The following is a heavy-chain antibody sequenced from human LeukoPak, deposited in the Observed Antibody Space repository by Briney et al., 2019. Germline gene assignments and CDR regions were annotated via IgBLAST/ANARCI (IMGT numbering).Heavy chain of an antibody. CDR1: GFTFYDYT. CDR3: AKDIYSSDWYTFDY. D-gene: IGHD6-19*01. Sequence: GGSLLLSCAASGFTFYDYTMHWVRQAAGKGLEWVSLISWDGGTAYYADSVKGRFTIPRDNSKNSLYLQMNSLRTEDTALYYCAKDIYSSDWYTFDYWGQGTLVTVSS. J-gene: IGHJ4*02. V-gene: IGHV3-43*01. CDR2: ISWDGGTA.